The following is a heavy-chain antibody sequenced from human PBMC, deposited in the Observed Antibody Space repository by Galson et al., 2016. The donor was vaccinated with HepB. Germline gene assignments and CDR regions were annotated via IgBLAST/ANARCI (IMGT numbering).Heavy chain of an antibody. CDR2: ILVASGDG. CDR1: GFTFSRSA. V-gene: IGHV1-58*01. J-gene: IGHJ3*02. CDR3: AADGAVGAFDI. Sequence: SVKVSCKASGFTFSRSAVQWVRQARGQRLELVGWILVASGDGDYAEKFQGRVTISRDQSTSTAYMELRSLRLDDTAVYYCAADGAVGAFDIWGQGIMVTVSS. D-gene: IGHD2-8*02.